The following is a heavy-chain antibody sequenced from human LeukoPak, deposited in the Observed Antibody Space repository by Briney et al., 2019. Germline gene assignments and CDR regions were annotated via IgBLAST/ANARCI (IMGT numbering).Heavy chain of an antibody. CDR3: ARGERYCSSTSCSDFDY. D-gene: IGHD2-2*01. Sequence: ASAKVSCKAPGYTFTSYDINWVRQATGQGLEWMGWMNPNSGNTGYAQKFQGRVTITRNTSISTAYVELSSLRSEDTAVYYCARGERYCSSTSCSDFDYWGQGTLVTVSS. CDR1: GYTFTSYD. V-gene: IGHV1-8*03. CDR2: MNPNSGNT. J-gene: IGHJ4*02.